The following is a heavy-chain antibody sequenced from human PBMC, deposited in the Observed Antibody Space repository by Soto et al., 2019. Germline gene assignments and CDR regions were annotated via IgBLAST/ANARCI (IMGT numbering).Heavy chain of an antibody. CDR3: ARGRRYYDILTGYSVGRYFDS. J-gene: IGHJ4*02. CDR1: GGTFSSYA. V-gene: IGHV1-69*01. D-gene: IGHD3-9*01. Sequence: QVQQVQSGAEVKKPGSSVKVSCKASGGTFSSYAISWVRQAPGQGLEWMGGIIPIFGTANYAQKFQGRVKITADESKSSVYMELSSLRSEDTAVYYCARGRRYYDILTGYSVGRYFDSWGQGTLLTVSS. CDR2: IIPIFGTA.